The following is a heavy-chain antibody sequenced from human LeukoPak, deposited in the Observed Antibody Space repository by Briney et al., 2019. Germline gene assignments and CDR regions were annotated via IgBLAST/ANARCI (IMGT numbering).Heavy chain of an antibody. CDR2: VTSSGSST. CDR1: GFSISDHY. CDR3: ARERRGSYYAFES. J-gene: IGHJ4*02. Sequence: GGSLRLSCAASGFSISDHYMSWIRQSPGKGLEWISHVTSSGSSTKYADSVKGRFTISRDNAKNSVALQMNSQRAEDTAVYYCARERRGSYYAFESWGQGTLVTVSS. V-gene: IGHV3-11*01. D-gene: IGHD3-10*01.